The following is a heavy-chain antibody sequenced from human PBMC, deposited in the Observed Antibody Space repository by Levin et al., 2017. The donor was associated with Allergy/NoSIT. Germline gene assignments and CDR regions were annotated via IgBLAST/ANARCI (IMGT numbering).Heavy chain of an antibody. CDR1: GGSISSGDYY. Sequence: SETLSLTCTVSGGSISSGDYYWSWIRQPPGKGLEWIGYIYYSGSTYYNPSLKSRVTISVDTSKNQFSLKLSSVTAADTAVYYCATLGYCSSTSGYANDYWGQGTLVTVSS. CDR3: ATLGYCSSTSGYANDY. CDR2: IYYSGST. D-gene: IGHD2-2*01. V-gene: IGHV4-30-4*01. J-gene: IGHJ4*02.